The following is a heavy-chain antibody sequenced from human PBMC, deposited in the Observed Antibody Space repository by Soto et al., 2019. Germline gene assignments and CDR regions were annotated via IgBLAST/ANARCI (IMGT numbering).Heavy chain of an antibody. CDR3: AKASDSCWPSYLDS. V-gene: IGHV3-23*01. Sequence: GGSLRLSCAASGFSFSSHGMAWVRQAPGKGLEWVSAMSGSGGSTYYPDSVKGRFTISRDNSENTLYLQMSSLGAEDTALYSCAKASDSCWPSYLDSWGPGTLVTVSS. CDR1: GFSFSSHG. D-gene: IGHD2-2*01. CDR2: MSGSGGST. J-gene: IGHJ4*02.